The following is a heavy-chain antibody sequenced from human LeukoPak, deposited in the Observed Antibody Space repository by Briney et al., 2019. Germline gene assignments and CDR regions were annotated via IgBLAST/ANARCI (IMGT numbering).Heavy chain of an antibody. J-gene: IGHJ3*02. CDR2: IYTSGST. CDR1: GGSISSGSYY. D-gene: IGHD2-15*01. CDR3: VRDHGSELNCSGGSCYVSAFDI. V-gene: IGHV4-61*02. Sequence: HPSQTLSLTCTVSGGSISSGSYYWSWIRQPAGKGLEWIGRIYTSGSTNYNPSLKSRVTISVDTSKNQFSLKLSSVTAADTAVYYCVRDHGSELNCSGGSCYVSAFDIWGQGTMVTVSS.